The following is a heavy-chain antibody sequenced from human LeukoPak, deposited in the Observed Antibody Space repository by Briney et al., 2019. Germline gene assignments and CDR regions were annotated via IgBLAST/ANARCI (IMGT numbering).Heavy chain of an antibody. V-gene: IGHV3-23*01. CDR3: VKDQYRSGLGNY. CDR2: ISGSGSST. CDR1: GFTFSSYG. J-gene: IGHJ4*02. Sequence: GGSLRLSCAASGFTFSSYGMSWVRQAPGKGLEWVAAISGSGSSTYYADSVKGRFTISRDNSKNTLYLQMNSLRAEDTAIYYCVKDQYRSGLGNYWGQGTLVTVSS. D-gene: IGHD6-19*01.